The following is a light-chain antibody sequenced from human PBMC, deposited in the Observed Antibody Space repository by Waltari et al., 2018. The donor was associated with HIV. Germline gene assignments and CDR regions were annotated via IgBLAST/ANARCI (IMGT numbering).Light chain of an antibody. J-gene: IGLJ1*01. CDR3: NFHVGSSSGGTAHYF. CDR2: EVS. Sequence: QSALTQPPSASGSPGQSVTISCTGTSSDIGNYNYVSWYQQHPGKAPKLMISEVSKRPSGVPDRFSGSKSGNTASLTVSGLQAEDEADYYCNFHVGSSSGGTAHYFFGSGTRVIVL. V-gene: IGLV2-8*01. CDR1: SSDIGNYNY.